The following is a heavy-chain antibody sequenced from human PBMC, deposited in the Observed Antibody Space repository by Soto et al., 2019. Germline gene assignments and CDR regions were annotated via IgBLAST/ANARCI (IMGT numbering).Heavy chain of an antibody. D-gene: IGHD5-12*01. CDR2: IYSGGST. CDR1: GFTVSSNY. V-gene: IGHV3-66*01. J-gene: IGHJ3*02. CDR3: ARDLARYSGYDMRPSGALAI. Sequence: GGSLRLSCAASGFTVSSNYMSWVRQAPGKGLEWVSVIYSGGSTYYADSVKGRFTISRDNSKNTLYLQMNSLRAEDTAVYYCARDLARYSGYDMRPSGALAIWGQGTMVTVSS.